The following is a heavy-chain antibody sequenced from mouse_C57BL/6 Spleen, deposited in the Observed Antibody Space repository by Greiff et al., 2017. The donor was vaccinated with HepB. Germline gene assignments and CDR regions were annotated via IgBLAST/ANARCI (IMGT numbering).Heavy chain of an antibody. Sequence: VQLQQSGAELVRPGASVTLSCKASGYTFTDYEMHWVKQTPVHGLEWIGAIDPETGGTAYNQKFKGKAILTADKSSSTAYMELRSLTSEDSAVYYCTRTIYDGYYDRLDYWGQGTSVTVSS. CDR2: IDPETGGT. CDR3: TRTIYDGYYDRLDY. J-gene: IGHJ4*01. D-gene: IGHD2-3*01. CDR1: GYTFTDYE. V-gene: IGHV1-15*01.